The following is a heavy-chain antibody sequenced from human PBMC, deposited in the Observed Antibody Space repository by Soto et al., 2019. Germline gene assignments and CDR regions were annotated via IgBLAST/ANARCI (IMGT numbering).Heavy chain of an antibody. J-gene: IGHJ3*02. D-gene: IGHD2-21*02. CDR1: GGSISSGGYY. CDR2: IYYSGST. Sequence: QVQLQESGPGLVKPSQTLSLTCTVSGGSISSGGYYWSWLRQHPGKGREWIGYIYYSGSTYYNPYLKSRVTISVDTSKNQFSLKLSSVTAADTAVYYCARDMPEYCGGDCYSGAFDIWGPGTMVTVSS. CDR3: ARDMPEYCGGDCYSGAFDI. V-gene: IGHV4-31*03.